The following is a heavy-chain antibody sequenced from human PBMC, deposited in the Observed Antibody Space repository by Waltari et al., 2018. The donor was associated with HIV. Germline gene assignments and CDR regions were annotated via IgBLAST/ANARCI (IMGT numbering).Heavy chain of an antibody. CDR1: GYPFINYH. D-gene: IGHD3-16*02. CDR2: STRYTATS. V-gene: IGHV1-18*01. Sequence: QIRLFQSDHVVRKPGASVTLSCTTAGYPFINYHVTWVRQSLGQRLDWMGGSTRYTATSNYTRESQGRVTLTTYAAAATAYLALRDLRPDDTAMYFCTRGNIWGSYRYFDYWGPGTLVTVS. J-gene: IGHJ4*02. CDR3: TRGNIWGSYRYFDY.